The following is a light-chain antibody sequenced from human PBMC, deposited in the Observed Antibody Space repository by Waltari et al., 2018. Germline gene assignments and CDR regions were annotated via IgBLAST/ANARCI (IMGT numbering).Light chain of an antibody. Sequence: QSALTQPPSVSGPPGQTVTISCSGTRSNIGATPVNWSQQVPGTAPKLLIFSDNQRSSGIPDRFSGSKSGTSASLAISGLQSDDEADYFCATWDANVNAQVVFGGGTTVTV. CDR3: ATWDANVNAQVV. CDR2: SDN. CDR1: RSNIGATP. J-gene: IGLJ2*01. V-gene: IGLV1-44*01.